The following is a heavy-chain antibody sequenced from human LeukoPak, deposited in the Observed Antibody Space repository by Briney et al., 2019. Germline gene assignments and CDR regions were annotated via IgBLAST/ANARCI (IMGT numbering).Heavy chain of an antibody. CDR1: GGSINSSSYY. V-gene: IGHV4-39*01. J-gene: IGHJ4*02. Sequence: PSETLSLTCTVSGGSINSSSYYWGWIRQPPGKGLEWIGSIYYSGSTYYNPSLKSRVTISVDTSKNQFSLKLSSVTAADTAVYYCASPPLYYDSSGYYYYWGQGTLVTVSS. CDR2: IYYSGST. CDR3: ASPPLYYDSSGYYYY. D-gene: IGHD3-22*01.